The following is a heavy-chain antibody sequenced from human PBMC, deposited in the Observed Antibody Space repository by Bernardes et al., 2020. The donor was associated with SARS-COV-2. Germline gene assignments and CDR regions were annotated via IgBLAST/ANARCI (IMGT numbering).Heavy chain of an antibody. CDR3: AREPSRRVDL. V-gene: IGHV3-23*01. Sequence: WSLRLSCATSGFTFGNYGMSWVRQAPGKGLEWVAYITEGSERSIYADSVKGQFTISRDNSRDTLYLQLSNLRAEDTAIYYCAREPSRRVDLWGQGTLVTVSS. D-gene: IGHD2-2*01. J-gene: IGHJ5*02. CDR1: GFTFGNYG. CDR2: ITEGSERS.